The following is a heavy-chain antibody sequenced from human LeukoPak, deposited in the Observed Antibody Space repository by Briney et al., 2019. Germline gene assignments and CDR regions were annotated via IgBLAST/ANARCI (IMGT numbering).Heavy chain of an antibody. D-gene: IGHD3-9*01. CDR1: GGSISIYY. V-gene: IGHV4-59*08. J-gene: IGHJ6*02. CDR3: ASSYYDILTGYYAENYYYYGMDV. CDR2: IYYSGST. Sequence: PSETLSLTCTVSGGSISIYYWSWVRQPPGKGLEWIGYIYYSGSTKYNPSLKSRVSISVDTSKNQFSLKLSSVTAADTAVYYCASSYYDILTGYYAENYYYYGMDVWGQGTTVTVSS.